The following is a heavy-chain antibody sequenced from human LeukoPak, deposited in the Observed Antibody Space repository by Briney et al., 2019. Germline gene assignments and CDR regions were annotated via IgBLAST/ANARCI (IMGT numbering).Heavy chain of an antibody. J-gene: IGHJ3*02. D-gene: IGHD5-24*01. V-gene: IGHV4-39*07. CDR3: ARMATIPYDAFDI. Sequence: PSETLSLTCTVSGGSISSGGYYWSWIRQPPGKGLEWIGEINHSGSTNYNPSLKSRVTISVDTSKNQFSLKLSSVTAADTAVYYCARMATIPYDAFDIWGQGTMVTVSS. CDR1: GGSISSGGYY. CDR2: INHSGST.